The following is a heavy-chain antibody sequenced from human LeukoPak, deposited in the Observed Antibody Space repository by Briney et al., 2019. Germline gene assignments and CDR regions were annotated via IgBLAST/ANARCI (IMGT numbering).Heavy chain of an antibody. D-gene: IGHD1-26*01. Sequence: KPSETLSLTCTVSGGSISSSSYYWGWIRQPPGKGLEWIGSIYYSGSTNYNPSLKSRVTISVDTSKNQFSLKLSSVTAADTAVYYCAKLSRPPRNTWFDPWGQGTLVTVSS. CDR2: IYYSGST. CDR1: GGSISSSSYY. J-gene: IGHJ5*02. V-gene: IGHV4-39*07. CDR3: AKLSRPPRNTWFDP.